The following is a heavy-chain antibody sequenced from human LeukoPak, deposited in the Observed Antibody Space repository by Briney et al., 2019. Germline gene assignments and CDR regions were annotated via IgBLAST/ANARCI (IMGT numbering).Heavy chain of an antibody. D-gene: IGHD2-21*02. CDR1: GGSFSGYY. CDR2: INHSGST. J-gene: IGHJ4*02. Sequence: PSETLSLTCAVYGGSFSGYYWSWIRQPPGKGLEWIGEINHSGSTNYNPSLKSRVTISVDTSKNQFSLKLSSVTAADTAVYYCARFSCGGGCHFDYWGQGTLVTVSS. CDR3: ARFSCGGGCHFDY. V-gene: IGHV4-34*01.